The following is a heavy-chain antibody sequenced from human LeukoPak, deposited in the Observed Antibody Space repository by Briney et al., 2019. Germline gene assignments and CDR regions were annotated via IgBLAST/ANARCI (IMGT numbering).Heavy chain of an antibody. V-gene: IGHV3-21*04. J-gene: IGHJ6*03. CDR3: ARGARYYYYMDV. Sequence: PGGSLRLSCAASGFTFSSYMMNWVRQAPGKGLEWVSSIGSSSSYIYYADSVKGRFTISRDNAKNSLYLQMNSLRAEDTAVYYCARGARYYYYMDVWGKGTTVTVSS. CDR1: GFTFSSYM. D-gene: IGHD3-16*01. CDR2: IGSSSSYI.